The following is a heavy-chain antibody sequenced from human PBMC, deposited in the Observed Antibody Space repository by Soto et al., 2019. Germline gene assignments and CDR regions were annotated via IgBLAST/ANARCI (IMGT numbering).Heavy chain of an antibody. CDR3: ARRLGGAFDI. CDR2: IYYSGST. CDR1: GGSIRSGSYY. J-gene: IGHJ3*02. D-gene: IGHD2-15*01. V-gene: IGHV4-39*02. Sequence: QLQLQESGPGLVKPSETLSLTCTVSGGSIRSGSYYWAWIRQPPGKGLEWIESIYYSGSTHYNPSLKSRVTISVDTSKNHFSLKLPSMTAADTAVYYCARRLGGAFDIWGQGTMVTVSS.